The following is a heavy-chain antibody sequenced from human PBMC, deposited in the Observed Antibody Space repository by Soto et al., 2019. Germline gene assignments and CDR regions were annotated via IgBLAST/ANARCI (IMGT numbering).Heavy chain of an antibody. CDR1: GGTFSSYA. Sequence: QVQLVQSGAEVKKPGSSVKVSCKASGGTFSSYAITWVRQAPGQGLEWMGGIIPIFGTANYAQKFQARVTITADXSXSXPYMELSRLRSEDTAVYYCARDRGPSSGYYPYWFDPWGQGTLVTVSS. CDR3: ARDRGPSSGYYPYWFDP. CDR2: IIPIFGTA. J-gene: IGHJ5*02. V-gene: IGHV1-69*12. D-gene: IGHD3-22*01.